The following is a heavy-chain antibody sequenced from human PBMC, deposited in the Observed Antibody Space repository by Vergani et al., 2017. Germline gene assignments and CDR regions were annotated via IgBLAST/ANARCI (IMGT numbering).Heavy chain of an antibody. J-gene: IGHJ6*02. CDR3: ARDRYYFGSGSYPYFYYYGLDI. D-gene: IGHD3-10*01. CDR1: GFTFSSYS. V-gene: IGHV3-21*01. CDR2: ISSSSSYI. Sequence: EVQLVESGGGLVTRGGSLRLSCAASGFTFSSYSMNWVRQAPGKGLEWVSSISSSSSYIHYSDSLKGRFPISRDNAKSSLYLQMNSLRAEDTGVYYCARDRYYFGSGSYPYFYYYGLDIWGQGTAVTVSS.